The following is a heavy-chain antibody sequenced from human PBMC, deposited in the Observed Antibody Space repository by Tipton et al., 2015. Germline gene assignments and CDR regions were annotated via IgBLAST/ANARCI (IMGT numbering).Heavy chain of an antibody. D-gene: IGHD6-25*01. CDR1: GFTFSSYA. CDR2: ISGSGGST. J-gene: IGHJ4*02. CDR3: ARVGSGWYFDF. V-gene: IGHV3-23*01. Sequence: SLRLSCAASGFTFSSYAMSWVRQAPGKGLEWVSAISGSGGSTYYADSVKGRFTISRDNSNNTLFLQMNSLKSEDTAVYYCARVGSGWYFDFWGQGTLVTVSS.